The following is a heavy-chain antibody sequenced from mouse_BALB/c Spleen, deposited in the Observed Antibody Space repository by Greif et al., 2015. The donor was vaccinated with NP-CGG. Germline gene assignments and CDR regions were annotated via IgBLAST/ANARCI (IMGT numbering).Heavy chain of an antibody. Sequence: VQLQQSGPELVKPGASVTISCKASGYTFTDYYINWVKQKPGQGLEWIGWIYPGSGNTKYNEKFKGKATLTVDTSSSTAYMQLSSLTSEDTAVYFCARRTGTEAMDYWGQGTSVTVSS. D-gene: IGHD4-1*01. V-gene: IGHV1-84*02. CDR1: GYTFTDYY. CDR2: IYPGSGNT. J-gene: IGHJ4*01. CDR3: ARRTGTEAMDY.